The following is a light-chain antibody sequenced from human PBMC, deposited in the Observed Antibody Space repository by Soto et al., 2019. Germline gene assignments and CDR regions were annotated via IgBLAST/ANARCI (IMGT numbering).Light chain of an antibody. J-gene: IGLJ2*01. CDR1: SSNIGAGFD. CDR2: GNN. CDR3: QSYDSSLSGSL. Sequence: QPVLTQPPSVSGAPGQRVTISCTGSSSNIGAGFDVHWYQQLPGEAPKLFIFGNNNRPSGVPDRISGSKSGTSASLSITGLQAEDEADYYCQSYDSSLSGSLFGGGTKVTVL. V-gene: IGLV1-40*01.